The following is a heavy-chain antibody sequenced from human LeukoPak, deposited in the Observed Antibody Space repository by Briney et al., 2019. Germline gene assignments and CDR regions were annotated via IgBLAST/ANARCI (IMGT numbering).Heavy chain of an antibody. Sequence: SETLSLTCAVYGGSFSGYYWSWIRQPAGKGLEWIGRIYTSGSTTYNSSLKSRVTISLDTSKNHFSLRLSSVTAAGTAVYYCARDREVGATGYYFDYWGQGTLVTVSS. CDR1: GGSFSGYY. CDR2: IYTSGST. CDR3: ARDREVGATGYYFDY. V-gene: IGHV4-4*07. D-gene: IGHD1-26*01. J-gene: IGHJ4*02.